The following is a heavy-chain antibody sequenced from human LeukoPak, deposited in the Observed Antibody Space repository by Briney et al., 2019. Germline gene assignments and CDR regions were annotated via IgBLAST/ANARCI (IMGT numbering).Heavy chain of an antibody. Sequence: SVKVSCKASGGTFSSYAISWVRQAPGQGLEWMGRIIPIFGTANYAQKFQGRVTITTDETTSTAYMELSSLRSEDTAVYYCARSAGYSSGWYYYWGQGTLVTVSS. CDR3: ARSAGYSSGWYYY. D-gene: IGHD6-19*01. CDR1: GGTFSSYA. J-gene: IGHJ4*02. CDR2: IIPIFGTA. V-gene: IGHV1-69*05.